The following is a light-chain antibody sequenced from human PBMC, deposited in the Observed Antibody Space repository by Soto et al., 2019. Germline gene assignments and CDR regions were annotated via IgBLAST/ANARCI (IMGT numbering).Light chain of an antibody. CDR3: QQYGTYSRT. CDR1: QSIGSW. J-gene: IGKJ1*01. Sequence: DIQMTQSPSILSASVGDRVTITCRASQSIGSWLAWYKHKPGKAPKLLIYKASSLESGVPLRFSGSGSGTEFTLTISSLQRDDFATYYCQQYGTYSRTFGQGTKVDIK. CDR2: KAS. V-gene: IGKV1-5*03.